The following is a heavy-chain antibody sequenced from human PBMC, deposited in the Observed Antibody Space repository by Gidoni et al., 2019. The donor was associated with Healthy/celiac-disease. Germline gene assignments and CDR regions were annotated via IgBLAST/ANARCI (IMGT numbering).Heavy chain of an antibody. J-gene: IGHJ6*02. V-gene: IGHV4-39*01. Sequence: QLQLQESGPGLVKPSETLSLTCTVSGCSISSSSYYWGWIRQPPGKGLEWIGSIYYSGSTYYNPSLKSRVTISVDTSKNQFSLKLSSVTAADTAVYYCARVPAEDYYYGMDVWGQGTTVTVSS. CDR1: GCSISSSSYY. CDR3: ARVPAEDYYYGMDV. CDR2: IYYSGST.